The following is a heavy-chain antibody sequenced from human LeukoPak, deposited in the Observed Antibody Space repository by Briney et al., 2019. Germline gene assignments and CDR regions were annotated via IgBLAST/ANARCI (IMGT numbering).Heavy chain of an antibody. V-gene: IGHV3-74*01. Sequence: GGSLRLSCAASGFTFSSHWMHWVRQTPGKGLVWVSRISSDASTTNYADSVKGRFTISRDNAKNTLYLQMISLRAEDTAVYYCARETTAPGNYFDSWGQGTLVTVSS. D-gene: IGHD4-17*01. CDR1: GFTFSSHW. CDR2: ISSDASTT. J-gene: IGHJ4*02. CDR3: ARETTAPGNYFDS.